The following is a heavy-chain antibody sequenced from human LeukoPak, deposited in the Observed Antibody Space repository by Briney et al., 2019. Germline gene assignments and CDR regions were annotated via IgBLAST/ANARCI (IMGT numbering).Heavy chain of an antibody. Sequence: GGSLRLSCAVSGFTFSSYAMSWVRQAPGKGLEWVSTISASAISTYYADSVKGRFTISRDNSKNTLYLQMNSLRAVDTAVYYCAELGITKIGGVWGKGTTVTISS. D-gene: IGHD3-10*02. V-gene: IGHV3-23*01. CDR1: GFTFSSYA. CDR2: ISASAIST. J-gene: IGHJ6*04. CDR3: AELGITKIGGV.